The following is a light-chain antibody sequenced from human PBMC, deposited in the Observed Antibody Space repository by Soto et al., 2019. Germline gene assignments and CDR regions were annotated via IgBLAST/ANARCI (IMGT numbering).Light chain of an antibody. Sequence: EIVLTQSPGTLSLSPGQRATLSCRASQSVGSYLAWYQQRPGQAPRLLIHDASNRATGIPARFSGSGSGTDFTLTISSLEAEDFAVYYCQLRHNWPALTFGGGTKVEIK. V-gene: IGKV3-11*01. CDR1: QSVGSY. J-gene: IGKJ4*01. CDR3: QLRHNWPALT. CDR2: DAS.